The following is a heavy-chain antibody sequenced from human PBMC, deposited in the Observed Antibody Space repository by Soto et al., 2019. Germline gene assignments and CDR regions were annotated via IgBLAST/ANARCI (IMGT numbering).Heavy chain of an antibody. Sequence: GASVKVSCKASGGTFSSYAISWVRQAPGQGLEWMGGIIPIFGTANYAQKFQGRVTITADESTSTAYMELSSLRSEDTAVYYCASIVVVVAATQYYFDYWGQGTLVTVSS. CDR2: IIPIFGTA. V-gene: IGHV1-69*13. D-gene: IGHD2-15*01. CDR1: GGTFSSYA. CDR3: ASIVVVVAATQYYFDY. J-gene: IGHJ4*02.